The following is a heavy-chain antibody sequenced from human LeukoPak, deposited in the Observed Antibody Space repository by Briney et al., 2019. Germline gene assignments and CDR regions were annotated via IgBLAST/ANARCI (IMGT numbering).Heavy chain of an antibody. CDR3: ARVPEAVAETYYFDY. J-gene: IGHJ4*02. CDR1: GDPVSHYF. Sequence: SETLSLTCTVSGDPVSHYFWSWIRQPPGKGLEWIGNIHHSGRTYYNPSVKSRVTISLDTSKNQFSLKLTSVTAADTAVYYCARVPEAVAETYYFDYWGQGTLVTVSS. D-gene: IGHD6-19*01. CDR2: IHHSGRT. V-gene: IGHV4-59*02.